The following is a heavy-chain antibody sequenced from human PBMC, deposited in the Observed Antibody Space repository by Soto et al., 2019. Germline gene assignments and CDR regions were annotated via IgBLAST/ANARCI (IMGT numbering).Heavy chain of an antibody. CDR3: ARGLKSGITIFGVVSRTHRGMDV. CDR2: IGTAGDT. V-gene: IGHV3-13*01. CDR1: GFTFSSYD. D-gene: IGHD3-3*01. Sequence: LRLSCAASGFTFSSYDMHWVRQATGKGLEWVSAIGTAGDTYYPGSVKGRFTISRENAKNSLYLQMNSLRAEDTAVYYCARGLKSGITIFGVVSRTHRGMDVWGQGTTVTVSS. J-gene: IGHJ6*02.